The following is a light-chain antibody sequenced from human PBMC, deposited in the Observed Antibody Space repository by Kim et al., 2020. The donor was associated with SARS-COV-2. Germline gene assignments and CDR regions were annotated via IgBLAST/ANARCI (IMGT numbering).Light chain of an antibody. Sequence: SPWEIATLSCRASQSVSINFLACYQHTPCQAPMFLIFGASTRATGVPDRFSGSWSGTAFTLTISRLEPEDFAVYYCQQYGSLARTFGQGTKVYIK. CDR3: QQYGSLART. CDR1: QSVSINF. V-gene: IGKV3-20*01. CDR2: GAS. J-gene: IGKJ1*01.